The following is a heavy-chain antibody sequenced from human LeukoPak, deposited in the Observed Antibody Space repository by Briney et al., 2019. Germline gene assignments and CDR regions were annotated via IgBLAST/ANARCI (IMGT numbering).Heavy chain of an antibody. CDR1: GFTFSSYS. CDR2: ISYDGSNK. J-gene: IGHJ4*02. V-gene: IGHV3-30*03. CDR3: ARGSGWYGGHFDY. D-gene: IGHD6-19*01. Sequence: GGSLRLSCAASGFTFSSYSMNWVRQAPGKGLEWVAVISYDGSNKYYADSVKGRFTISRDNSKNTLYLQMNSLRAEDTAVYYCARGSGWYGGHFDYWGQGTLVTVSS.